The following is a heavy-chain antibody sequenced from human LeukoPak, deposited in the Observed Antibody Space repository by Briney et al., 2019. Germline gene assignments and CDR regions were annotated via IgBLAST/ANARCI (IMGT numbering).Heavy chain of an antibody. J-gene: IGHJ5*02. CDR1: GVSISTSSYY. Sequence: RPSETLSLTCTVSGVSISTSSYYWGWVRQPPGKGLEWIGNIFYSGSTYYSPSLKSRVTISLDTSKNQFSLKLSSVTAADTAVYYCAREAVGATNWFDPWGQGTLVTVSS. CDR2: IFYSGST. V-gene: IGHV4-39*07. CDR3: AREAVGATNWFDP. D-gene: IGHD1-26*01.